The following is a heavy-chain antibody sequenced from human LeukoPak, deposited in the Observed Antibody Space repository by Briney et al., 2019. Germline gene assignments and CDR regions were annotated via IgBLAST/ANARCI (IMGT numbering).Heavy chain of an antibody. J-gene: IGHJ4*02. D-gene: IGHD3-10*01. CDR2: IYHSGNT. CDR3: ARVSWFGELTPYFDY. Sequence: ESSETLSLTCAVSGGSISSGDYSWSWIRQPPGNGLEWIGYIYHSGNTYFNPSLKSRVTISVDRSKNQFSLKLSSVTAADTAVYYCARVSWFGELTPYFDYWGQGTLVTVSS. V-gene: IGHV4-30-2*01. CDR1: GGSISSGDYS.